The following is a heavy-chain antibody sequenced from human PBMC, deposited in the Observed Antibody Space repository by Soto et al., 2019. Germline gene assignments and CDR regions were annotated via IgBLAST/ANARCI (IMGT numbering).Heavy chain of an antibody. V-gene: IGHV3-21*01. J-gene: IGHJ5*02. CDR3: ARDRETIVVVQAERSKPGWCDP. D-gene: IGHD2-2*01. CDR2: ISSSSSYI. Sequence: EVHLVESGGGLVKPGGSLRLSCAASGFTFSSYSMNWVRQAPGKGLEWVSSISSSSSYIYYADSVKGRFNIARDNAKNSLYLQLNSVRAEYTAVNYCARDRETIVVVQAERSKPGWCDPCGQGTLGTVSS. CDR1: GFTFSSYS.